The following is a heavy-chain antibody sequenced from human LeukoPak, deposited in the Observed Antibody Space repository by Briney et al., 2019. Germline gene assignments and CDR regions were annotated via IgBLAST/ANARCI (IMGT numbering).Heavy chain of an antibody. CDR1: GFTFSSYG. V-gene: IGHV3-30*02. J-gene: IGHJ4*02. CDR2: IRYDGSNK. D-gene: IGHD1-26*01. Sequence: PGGSLRLSCAASGFTFSSYGMHWVRQAPGKGLEWVAFIRYDGSNKYYADSVKGRFTISRDNSKNTLYLQMNSLRAEDTAVYYCAKDVSSWEVFFDYWGQGTLVTVSS. CDR3: AKDVSSWEVFFDY.